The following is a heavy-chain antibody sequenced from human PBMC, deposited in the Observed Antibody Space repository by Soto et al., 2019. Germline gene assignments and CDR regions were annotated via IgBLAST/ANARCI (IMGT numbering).Heavy chain of an antibody. J-gene: IGHJ5*02. Sequence: LSLTCTVSGDSMTSSSYYWGWIRQPPGKGLEWIGSIYYSERTSYNSGSTYYSPSLKSRVTISGDTSKSQFSLKLSPVTAADTAVYYCARHTRNQFDPWGQGTLVTVSS. CDR3: ARHTRNQFDP. CDR1: GDSMTSSSYY. CDR2: IYYSERTSYNSGST. V-gene: IGHV4-39*01.